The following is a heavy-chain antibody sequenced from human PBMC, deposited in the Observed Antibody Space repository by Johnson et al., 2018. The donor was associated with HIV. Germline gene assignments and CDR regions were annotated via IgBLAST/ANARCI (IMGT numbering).Heavy chain of an antibody. Sequence: EVQVVESGGGVVQPGRSLRLSCAASGFTFDDYTMHWVRQAPGKGLEWVSGINWNGGSTGYADSVKGRFIISRDNAKNTLYLQRNSLRAEDTAVYYCAGDSAGIVGGTEGFVMWGQGTMVTVSS. D-gene: IGHD1-26*01. CDR2: INWNGGST. V-gene: IGHV3-20*04. J-gene: IGHJ3*02. CDR3: AGDSAGIVGGTEGFVM. CDR1: GFTFDDYT.